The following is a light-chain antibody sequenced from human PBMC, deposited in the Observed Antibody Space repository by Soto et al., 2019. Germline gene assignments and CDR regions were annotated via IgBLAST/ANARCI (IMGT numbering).Light chain of an antibody. CDR1: QSLLHSNGYNY. CDR2: LGS. V-gene: IGKV2-28*01. Sequence: DIVVTQSPLSLPVTPGEPASISCRSSQSLLHSNGYNYLDWYLQKPGQSPQLLIYLGSNRASGVPDRFSGSGSGTEFTLTISSLEPEDFAVYYCQQRSNWPPTWTFGQGTKVDIK. J-gene: IGKJ1*01. CDR3: QQRSNWPPTWT.